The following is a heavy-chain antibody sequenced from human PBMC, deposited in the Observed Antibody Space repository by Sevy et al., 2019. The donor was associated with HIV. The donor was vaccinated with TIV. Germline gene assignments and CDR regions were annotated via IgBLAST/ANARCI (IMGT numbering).Heavy chain of an antibody. CDR2: IKNRSDGGTR. V-gene: IGHV3-15*01. J-gene: IGHJ4*02. CDR1: GFTFSNAW. Sequence: GGSLRLSCTASGFTFSNAWMSWVRQVPGKGLEWIGRIKNRSDGGTRDYGEPGKGRFTISRDDSKNTLFLHMNSLRTDDTALYYCTTEYPSGPFDFWGQGALVTVSS. CDR3: TTEYPSGPFDF.